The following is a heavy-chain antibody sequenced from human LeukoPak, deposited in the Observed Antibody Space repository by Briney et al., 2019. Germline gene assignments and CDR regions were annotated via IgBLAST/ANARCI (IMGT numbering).Heavy chain of an antibody. CDR1: GFTFDDYA. D-gene: IGHD3-22*01. V-gene: IGHV3-9*01. Sequence: GGSLRLSCAASGFTFDDYAMHWVRQAPGKGLEWVSGISWNSGSIGYADSVKGRFTISRDNAKNSLHLQMNSLRAEDTALYYCAKDSSGYYLLFDYWGQGTLVTVSS. CDR3: AKDSSGYYLLFDY. J-gene: IGHJ4*02. CDR2: ISWNSGSI.